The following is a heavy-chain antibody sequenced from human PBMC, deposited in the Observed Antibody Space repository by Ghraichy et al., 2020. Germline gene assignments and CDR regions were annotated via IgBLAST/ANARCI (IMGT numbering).Heavy chain of an antibody. CDR3: ARRRGYSGYDSDAFDI. Sequence: GESLNISCAASGFTFSSYWMSWVRQAPGKGLEWVANIEQDGSEKYYVDSVKGRFTISRDNAKNSLYLQMNSLRAEDTAVYYCARRRGYSGYDSDAFDIWGQGTMVTVSS. D-gene: IGHD5-12*01. CDR2: IEQDGSEK. CDR1: GFTFSSYW. J-gene: IGHJ3*02. V-gene: IGHV3-7*01.